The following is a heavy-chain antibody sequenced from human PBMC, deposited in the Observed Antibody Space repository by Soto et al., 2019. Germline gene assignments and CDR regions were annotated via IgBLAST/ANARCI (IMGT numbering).Heavy chain of an antibody. J-gene: IGHJ6*02. V-gene: IGHV3-7*01. Sequence: GGSLRLSCAASGFTFSNYWMSWVRQAPGKGLEWVADIKKDGGETYYVDSVKGRFTISRDNAKNSLYLQVNSLRAEDTAVYYCARAPNWNYYGMDVWGQGTTVTVS. CDR3: ARAPNWNYYGMDV. CDR1: GFTFSNYW. CDR2: IKKDGGET. D-gene: IGHD1-1*01.